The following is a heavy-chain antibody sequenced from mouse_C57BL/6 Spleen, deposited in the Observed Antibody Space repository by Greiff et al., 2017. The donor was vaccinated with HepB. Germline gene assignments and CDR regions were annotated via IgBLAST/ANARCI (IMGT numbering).Heavy chain of an antibody. CDR2: IDPSDSET. CDR1: GYTFTSYW. J-gene: IGHJ4*01. D-gene: IGHD2-3*01. Sequence: VKLQQPGAELVRPGSSVKLSCKASGYTFTSYWMHWVKQRPIQGLEWIGNIDPSDSETHYNQKFKDKATLTVDKSSSTAYMQLSSLTSEDSAVYYCARGRWSYAMDYWGQGTSVTVSS. V-gene: IGHV1-52*01. CDR3: ARGRWSYAMDY.